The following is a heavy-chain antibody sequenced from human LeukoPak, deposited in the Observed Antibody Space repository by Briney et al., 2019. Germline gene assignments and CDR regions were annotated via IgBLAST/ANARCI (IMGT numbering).Heavy chain of an antibody. Sequence: PGGSLRLSCAASGFTFSSYAMSWARQAPGKGLEWVSAISGSGGSTYYADSVKGRFTISRDNSKNTLYLQMNSLRAEDTAVYYCAKARIAAAGTGAFDVWGQGTMVTVSS. D-gene: IGHD6-13*01. CDR1: GFTFSSYA. CDR2: ISGSGGST. CDR3: AKARIAAAGTGAFDV. V-gene: IGHV3-23*01. J-gene: IGHJ3*01.